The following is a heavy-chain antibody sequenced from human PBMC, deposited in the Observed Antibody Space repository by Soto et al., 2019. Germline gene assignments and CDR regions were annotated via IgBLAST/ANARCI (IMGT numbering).Heavy chain of an antibody. J-gene: IGHJ5*02. V-gene: IGHV4-31*03. Sequence: SSETLSLTCTVSGGSISSGGYYWSWIRQHPGKGLEWIGYIYYSGSTYYNPSLKSRVTISVDTSKNQFSLKLSSVTAADTAVYYCARVGDINWFDPWGQGTLVTVSS. D-gene: IGHD3-16*01. CDR3: ARVGDINWFDP. CDR2: IYYSGST. CDR1: GGSISSGGYY.